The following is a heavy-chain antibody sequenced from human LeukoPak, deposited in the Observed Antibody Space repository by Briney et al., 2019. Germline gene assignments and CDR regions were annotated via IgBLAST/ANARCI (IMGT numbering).Heavy chain of an antibody. CDR3: ARSDTAKEENEYYFDY. V-gene: IGHV1-46*01. CDR1: GYAFTSYY. CDR2: INPSGGST. Sequence: ASVKVSCKASGYAFTSYYMHWVRQAPGQGLEWMGIINPSGGSTSYAQKFQGRVTMTRDTSTSTVYMEPSSLRSEDTAVYYCARSDTAKEENEYYFDYWGQGTLVTVSS. D-gene: IGHD5-18*01. J-gene: IGHJ4*02.